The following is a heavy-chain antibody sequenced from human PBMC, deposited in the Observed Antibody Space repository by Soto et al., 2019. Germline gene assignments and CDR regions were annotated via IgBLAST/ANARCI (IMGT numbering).Heavy chain of an antibody. CDR1: GGTFSNSP. CDR3: ARKGLRHTAMVELVY. CDR2: VIPVFRTA. Sequence: GASVKVSCKSSGGTFSNSPISWVRQAPGQGLEWVGGVIPVFRTANYAQKFQGRVTISADESTNTAYMELSSLRSGDTAVYYCARKGLRHTAMVELVYWGQGTLVTVSS. V-gene: IGHV1-69*13. D-gene: IGHD5-18*01. J-gene: IGHJ4*02.